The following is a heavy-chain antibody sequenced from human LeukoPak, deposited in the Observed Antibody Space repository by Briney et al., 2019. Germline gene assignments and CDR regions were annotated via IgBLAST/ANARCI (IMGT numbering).Heavy chain of an antibody. CDR1: GGSISSDY. Sequence: PSETLSLTCTVSGGSISSDYWTWIRQPPGKGLEWIGYIHHSGSTKYNPSLKSRVTISVDTSKNQFSLNLRSVTAADTAVYYCAKKGRTYTDYGGYYDYMDVWGKGTTVTVSS. V-gene: IGHV4-59*08. CDR3: AKKGRTYTDYGGYYDYMDV. J-gene: IGHJ6*03. CDR2: IHHSGST. D-gene: IGHD4-17*01.